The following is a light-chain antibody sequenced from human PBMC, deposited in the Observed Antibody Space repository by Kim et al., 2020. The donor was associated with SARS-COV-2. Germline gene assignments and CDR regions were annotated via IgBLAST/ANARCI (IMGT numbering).Light chain of an antibody. CDR1: QSVSRSY. J-gene: IGKJ4*01. Sequence: PGQRATPSCRATQSVSRSYLAWYQQKPGQAPRLLIYGASSRATGIPPRFSGSGSGTDFTLTISRLEPEDFAVYYCQQYGSSPLTFGGGTKVDIK. CDR3: QQYGSSPLT. V-gene: IGKV3-20*01. CDR2: GAS.